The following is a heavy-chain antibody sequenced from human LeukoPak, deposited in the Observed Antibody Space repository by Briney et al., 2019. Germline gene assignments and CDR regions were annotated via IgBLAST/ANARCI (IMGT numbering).Heavy chain of an antibody. CDR2: IRTEAYDGAT. Sequence: GGSLSLSCAASGFTFGDYAMSWVRQAPGKGLEWVGFIRTEAYDGATDYGASVKGRFTISRDDSKNIAYLQMNSLNTEDTAVYYCTRTFGYYFFYIDVWGKGTTVIVSS. CDR1: GFTFGDYA. V-gene: IGHV3-49*04. D-gene: IGHD3-16*01. J-gene: IGHJ6*03. CDR3: TRTFGYYFFYIDV.